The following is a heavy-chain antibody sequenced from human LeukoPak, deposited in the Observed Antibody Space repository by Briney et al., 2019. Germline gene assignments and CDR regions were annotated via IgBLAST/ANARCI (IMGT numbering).Heavy chain of an antibody. Sequence: PSETLSLTCTVSGGFISSYYWSWIRQPPGKGLEWIGYIYYSGSTNYNPSLKSRVTISVDTSKNQFSLKLSSVTAADTAVYYCARSPSYYYDSSGYYSLSYYFDYWGQGTLVTVSS. CDR1: GGFISSYY. J-gene: IGHJ4*02. D-gene: IGHD3-22*01. V-gene: IGHV4-59*08. CDR2: IYYSGST. CDR3: ARSPSYYYDSSGYYSLSYYFDY.